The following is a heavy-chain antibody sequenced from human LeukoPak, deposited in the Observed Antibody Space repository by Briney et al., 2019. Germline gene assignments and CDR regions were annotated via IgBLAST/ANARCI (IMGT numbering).Heavy chain of an antibody. V-gene: IGHV4-59*01. D-gene: IGHD4-11*01. Sequence: NPPETLSLTCTVSGGSISSYYWSWIRQPPGKGLEWIGYIYYSGSTNYNPSLKSRVTISVDTSKNQFSLKLSSVTAADTAVYYCARLPLTTFNFDYWGQGTLVTVSS. CDR3: ARLPLTTFNFDY. CDR2: IYYSGST. CDR1: GGSISSYY. J-gene: IGHJ4*02.